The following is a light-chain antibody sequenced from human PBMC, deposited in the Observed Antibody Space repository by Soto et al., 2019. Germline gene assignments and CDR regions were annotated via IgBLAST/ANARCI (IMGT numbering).Light chain of an antibody. Sequence: QSALTQPASVSGSPGQSITISCTGTSSDIGCNNYVSWFQQRPGKAPTLMIYEVSNRPSGVSTHFSGSKSGNTASLTISGLLPEDEAEYYCTSYTTTTRLFGGGTKLTVL. CDR3: TSYTTTTRL. CDR1: SSDIGCNNY. CDR2: EVS. J-gene: IGLJ3*02. V-gene: IGLV2-14*01.